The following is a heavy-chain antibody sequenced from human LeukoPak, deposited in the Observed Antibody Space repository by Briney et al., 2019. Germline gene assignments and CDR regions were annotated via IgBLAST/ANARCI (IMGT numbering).Heavy chain of an antibody. V-gene: IGHV1-69*04. D-gene: IGHD3-3*01. Sequence: SVKVSCKASGGTFSSYAISWVRQAPGQGLEWMGRIIPILGIANYAQKFQGRVTITADKSTSTAYMELSSLRSEDTAVYYCARSTYYDFWSGYWVVGFDYWGQGTLVTVSS. CDR3: ARSTYYDFWSGYWVVGFDY. CDR2: IIPILGIA. J-gene: IGHJ4*02. CDR1: GGTFSSYA.